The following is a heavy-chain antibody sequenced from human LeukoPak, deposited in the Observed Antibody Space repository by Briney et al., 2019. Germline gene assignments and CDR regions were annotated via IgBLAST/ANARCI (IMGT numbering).Heavy chain of an antibody. V-gene: IGHV1-24*01. J-gene: IGHJ4*02. Sequence: GSVKVACKVAGHSGTELSMHWVRHAPRLGLEWVGGFNREDDAPVYAQQFQGRVTMTKDTSTDTAYMELSSLRSEDTALYYCATLDSYYDNSGRPLLPDWGQGTLVTVSS. D-gene: IGHD3-22*01. CDR1: GHSGTELS. CDR2: FNREDDAP. CDR3: ATLDSYYDNSGRPLLPD.